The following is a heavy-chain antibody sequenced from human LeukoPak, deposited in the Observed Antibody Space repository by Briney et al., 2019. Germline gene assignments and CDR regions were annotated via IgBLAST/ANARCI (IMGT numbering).Heavy chain of an antibody. CDR2: IWYDGSHQ. J-gene: IGHJ5*02. CDR1: GFSFSTYG. Sequence: PGGSLRLSCAAYGFSFSTYGMHWVRQAPGKRLESVAVIWYDGSHQYYADSVKGQFTISRDMSNNTLYLQMNNLRVDDTALYYCARDLGLRYGSGAYRFDPWGQGTQVIVSS. V-gene: IGHV3-33*08. D-gene: IGHD3-10*01. CDR3: ARDLGLRYGSGAYRFDP.